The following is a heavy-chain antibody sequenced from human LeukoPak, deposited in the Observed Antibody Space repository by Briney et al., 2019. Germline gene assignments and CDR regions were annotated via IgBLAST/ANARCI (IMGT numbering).Heavy chain of an antibody. CDR1: GFTFDDYA. CDR2: ISWNSGSI. CDR3: AKEGYCSSTSCFIDY. Sequence: GGSLRLSCAASGFTFDDYAMHWVRQAPGKGLEWVSGISWNSGSIGYADSVKGRFTISRDNAKNSLYLQMNSLRAEDTALYYCAKEGYCSSTSCFIDYWGQGTLVTVSS. J-gene: IGHJ4*02. V-gene: IGHV3-9*01. D-gene: IGHD2-2*01.